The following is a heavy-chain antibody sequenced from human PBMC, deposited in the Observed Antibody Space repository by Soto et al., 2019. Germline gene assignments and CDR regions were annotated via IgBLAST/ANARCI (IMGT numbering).Heavy chain of an antibody. Sequence: SETLSLTCTVSGGSISSYYWSWIRQPPGKGLEWIGYIYYSGSTNYNPSLKSRVTISVDTSKNQFSLKLSSVTAADTAVYYCARTKSYNGLGSYYTPFDYWGQGTLVTVSS. CDR2: IYYSGST. CDR1: GGSISSYY. D-gene: IGHD3-10*01. V-gene: IGHV4-59*01. CDR3: ARTKSYNGLGSYYTPFDY. J-gene: IGHJ4*02.